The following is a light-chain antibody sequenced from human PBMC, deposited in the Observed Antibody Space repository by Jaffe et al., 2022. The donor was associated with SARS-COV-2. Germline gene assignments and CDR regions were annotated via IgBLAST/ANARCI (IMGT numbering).Light chain of an antibody. Sequence: EIVMTQSPATLSVSPGERATLSCRASESVSNNLAWYQQKPGQTPRLLVYDASTRATGIPARFSGSGSGTEFTLTISSLQSEDLAVYYCQQYKNSWTFGQGTKVEIK. CDR1: ESVSNN. J-gene: IGKJ1*01. V-gene: IGKV3-15*01. CDR3: QQYKNSWT. CDR2: DAS.